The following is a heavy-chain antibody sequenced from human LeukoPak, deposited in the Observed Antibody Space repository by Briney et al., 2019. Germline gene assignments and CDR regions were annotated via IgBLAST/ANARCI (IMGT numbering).Heavy chain of an antibody. CDR3: ARREPASRSGVDCYSPDL. Sequence: GGSLRLSCAASGFTFSSYGLTWVRQAPGKGLECVATMSGSGATTYYADSVKGRFTISRDSSKNTLYLQMNSLRDEDTAVYYCARREPASRSGVDCYSPDLWGQGTLVTVSA. D-gene: IGHD2-21*02. V-gene: IGHV3-23*01. J-gene: IGHJ5*02. CDR1: GFTFSSYG. CDR2: MSGSGATT.